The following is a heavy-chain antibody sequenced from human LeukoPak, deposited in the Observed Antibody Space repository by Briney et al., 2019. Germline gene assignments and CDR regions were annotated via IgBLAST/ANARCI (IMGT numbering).Heavy chain of an antibody. D-gene: IGHD3-16*01. J-gene: IGHJ6*02. Sequence: SETLSLTCAVSGGSIGSYYWSWIRQPPGKGLEWIGYIYYSGSTNYNPSLTSRVTISVDTSKNQFSLKLSSVTAADTAVYYCARDLGGVLYYYYGMDVWGQGTTVTVSS. CDR1: GGSIGSYY. CDR3: ARDLGGVLYYYYGMDV. CDR2: IYYSGST. V-gene: IGHV4-59*12.